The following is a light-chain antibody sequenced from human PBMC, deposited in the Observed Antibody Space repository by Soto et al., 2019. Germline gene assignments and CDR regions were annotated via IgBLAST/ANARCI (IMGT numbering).Light chain of an antibody. Sequence: DIRMTQSPSTLSASLGDRVTISCRASRNIDSWLAWYQQRPGGIPQLLIYSASNLQNGVPSRFSGSGSGTDFTLTISGLQPVDFATYYCQEFHSSSRTFGQGTRVDMK. CDR2: SAS. J-gene: IGKJ1*01. V-gene: IGKV1-5*03. CDR3: QEFHSSSRT. CDR1: RNIDSW.